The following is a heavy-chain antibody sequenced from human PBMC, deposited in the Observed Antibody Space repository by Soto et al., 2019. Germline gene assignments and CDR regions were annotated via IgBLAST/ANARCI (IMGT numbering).Heavy chain of an antibody. CDR2: INQDESDK. CDR3: ATHALFLSGPIDY. J-gene: IGHJ4*02. CDR1: GFTFSRQW. D-gene: IGHD2-8*02. V-gene: IGHV3-7*02. Sequence: GVSLRLSCAASGFTFSRQWMTWVRQAPGKGLEWVASINQDESDKYYVDSVKGRFTISRDNAKSSLFLQMNSLRAEDTAVYFCATHALFLSGPIDYWGQGTLVTVSS.